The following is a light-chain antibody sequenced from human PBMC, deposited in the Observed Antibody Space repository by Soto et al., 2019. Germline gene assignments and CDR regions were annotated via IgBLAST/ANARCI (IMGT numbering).Light chain of an antibody. V-gene: IGKV1-39*01. CDR2: DAS. J-gene: IGKJ5*01. CDR3: QQSYTTPST. CDR1: QSISNY. Sequence: DIQMTQSPSSLSASVGDRVTITCRASQSISNYLNWYQQKPGKAPKLLIYDASSLQSGVPSRFSGSGSGTDFTLTISSLQSEDFASYYCQQSYTTPSTFGQGTRLEIK.